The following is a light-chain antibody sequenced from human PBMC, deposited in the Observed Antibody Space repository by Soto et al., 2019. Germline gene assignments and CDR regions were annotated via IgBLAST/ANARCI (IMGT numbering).Light chain of an antibody. J-gene: IGKJ2*01. CDR3: QQYTSYPYT. CDR1: QSISSW. V-gene: IGKV1-5*01. CDR2: DAS. Sequence: DIQMPQSPSTLSASVGDRVTITCRASQSISSWLAWYQQKPGKAPKLLIYDASSLESGVPSRFSGSGSGTEFTLTISSLQPDDFATYYCQQYTSYPYTFGHGTTLEIK.